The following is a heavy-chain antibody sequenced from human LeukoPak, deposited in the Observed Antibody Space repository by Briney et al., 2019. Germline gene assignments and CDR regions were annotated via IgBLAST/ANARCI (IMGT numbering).Heavy chain of an antibody. CDR2: INHSGST. CDR1: GGSFSGYY. J-gene: IGHJ4*02. D-gene: IGHD1-26*01. Sequence: SETLSLTCAVYGGSFSGYYWSWIRQPSGKGLEWIGEINHSGSTNYNPSLKSRVTISVDTSKDQFSLKLSSVTAADTAVYYCARLPRIVGATGVFDYWGQGTLVTVSS. V-gene: IGHV4-34*01. CDR3: ARLPRIVGATGVFDY.